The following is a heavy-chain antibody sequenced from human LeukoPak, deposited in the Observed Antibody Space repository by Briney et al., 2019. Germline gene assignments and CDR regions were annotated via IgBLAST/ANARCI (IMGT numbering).Heavy chain of an antibody. D-gene: IGHD3-22*01. CDR2: INPNSGGT. CDR3: ASGIATYYYDSSGYPGLAYYYYGMDV. Sequence: ASVKVSCTASGYTFTGYYMHWVRQAPGQGLEWMGWINPNSGGTNYAQKFQGRVTMTRDTSISTAYMELSRLRSDDTAVYYCASGIATYYYDSSGYPGLAYYYYGMDVWGQGTTVTVSS. J-gene: IGHJ6*02. CDR1: GYTFTGYY. V-gene: IGHV1-2*02.